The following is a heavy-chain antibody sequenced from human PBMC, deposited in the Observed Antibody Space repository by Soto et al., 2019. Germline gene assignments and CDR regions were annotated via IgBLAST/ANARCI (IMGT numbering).Heavy chain of an antibody. V-gene: IGHV3-11*01. CDR2: ISSRSSTI. CDR3: ASGTNGAFFVY. J-gene: IGHJ4*02. D-gene: IGHD2-8*01. Sequence: QVQLVESGGGLGKPGGSLRLSCAASGFTFSDYYMSWIRQAPGKGLEWVSYISSRSSTIFYADSVKGRFTISRDNVKNSLYLQMNSLRAEDTAVYYCASGTNGAFFVYWGQGILVNVSS. CDR1: GFTFSDYY.